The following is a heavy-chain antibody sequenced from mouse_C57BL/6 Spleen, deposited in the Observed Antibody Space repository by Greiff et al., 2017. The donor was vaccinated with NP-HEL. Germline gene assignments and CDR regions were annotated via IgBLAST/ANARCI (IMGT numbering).Heavy chain of an antibody. Sequence: VQLQQPGAELVKPGASVKLSCKASGYTFTSYWMHWVKQRPGQGLEWIGMIHPNSGSTNYNEKFKSKATLTVDKSSSTAYMQLSSLTSEDSAVYYCAPITTVVVPFDYWGQGTTLTVSS. V-gene: IGHV1-64*01. D-gene: IGHD1-1*01. CDR2: IHPNSGST. CDR3: APITTVVVPFDY. CDR1: GYTFTSYW. J-gene: IGHJ2*01.